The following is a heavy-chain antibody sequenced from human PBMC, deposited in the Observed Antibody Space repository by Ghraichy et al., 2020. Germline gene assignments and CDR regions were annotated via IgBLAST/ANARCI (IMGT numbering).Heavy chain of an antibody. V-gene: IGHV3-21*01. Sequence: GGSLRLSCAASGFTFNSYSMNWVRQAPGKGLEWVSSISSSSSYIYYADSVKGRFTISRDNAKNSLYLQMNSLRAEDTAVYYCARDPPARRDYWGQGTLVTVSS. J-gene: IGHJ4*02. D-gene: IGHD6-6*01. CDR2: ISSSSSYI. CDR3: ARDPPARRDY. CDR1: GFTFNSYS.